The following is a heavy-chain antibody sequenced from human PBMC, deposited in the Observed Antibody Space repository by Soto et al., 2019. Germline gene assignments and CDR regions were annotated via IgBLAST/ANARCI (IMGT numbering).Heavy chain of an antibody. J-gene: IGHJ4*02. CDR2: ITGNGDST. CDR3: ARRGDCNGSLCYSDFDY. Sequence: GSLRLSCAASGFTFSNYAMSWVRQAPGKGLEWVSAITGNGDSTYYADSVKGRFTISRDNSRDTLFLQMSSLRADDTAVYFCARRGDCNGSLCYSDFDYWGRGTPVTVSS. D-gene: IGHD2-15*01. CDR1: GFTFSNYA. V-gene: IGHV3-23*01.